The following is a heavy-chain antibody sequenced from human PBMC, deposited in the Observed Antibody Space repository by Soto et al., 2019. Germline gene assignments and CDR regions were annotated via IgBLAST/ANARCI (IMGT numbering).Heavy chain of an antibody. J-gene: IGHJ3*02. CDR3: APYNWNDPDAFDI. CDR1: GFTFSSYG. Sequence: GGSLRLSCAGTGFTFSSYGINWVRQAPGKGLEWVSYISSGRPTVSYADSVKGRFTISRDNAKNSLYLQMNSLRAEDTAVYYCAPYNWNDPDAFDIWGQGTMVTVSS. CDR2: ISSGRPTV. D-gene: IGHD1-1*01. V-gene: IGHV3-48*04.